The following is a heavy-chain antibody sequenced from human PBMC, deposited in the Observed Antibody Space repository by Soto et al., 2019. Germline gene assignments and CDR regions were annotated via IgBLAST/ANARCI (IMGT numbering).Heavy chain of an antibody. CDR3: ARVGPYYYGSGSYYPSSAYYMDV. V-gene: IGHV4-31*03. J-gene: IGHJ6*03. D-gene: IGHD3-10*01. Sequence: QVQLQESGPGLVKPSQTLSLTCTVSGGSISSGGYYWSWIRQHPGKGLEWIGYIYYSGSTYYNPSLKCRFTIPVDPSKTLFSLKLSFVTAADTAVYYCARVGPYYYGSGSYYPSSAYYMDVWGKGTTVTVSS. CDR1: GGSISSGGYY. CDR2: IYYSGST.